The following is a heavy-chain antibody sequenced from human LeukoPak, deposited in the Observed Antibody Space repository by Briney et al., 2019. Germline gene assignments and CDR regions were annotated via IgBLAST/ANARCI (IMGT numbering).Heavy chain of an antibody. CDR2: ISSSSSYK. CDR3: ARASEYYYDSSGGGGFDP. V-gene: IGHV3-21*01. Sequence: GGSLRLSCAASGSTFSSYSMNWVRQPPGKGLEWVAAISSSSSYKYYADSVKRRFTISRDNDKNSLYLQINSLRAEDTGVYYCARASEYYYDSSGGGGFDPWGQGTLGTVSS. CDR1: GSTFSSYS. J-gene: IGHJ5*02. D-gene: IGHD3-22*01.